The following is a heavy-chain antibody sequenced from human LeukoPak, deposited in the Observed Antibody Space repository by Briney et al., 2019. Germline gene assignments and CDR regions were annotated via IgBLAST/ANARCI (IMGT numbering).Heavy chain of an antibody. J-gene: IGHJ4*02. CDR3: ARHGGMVRGAELDS. Sequence: SETLSLTCTVSGGSISSYYWSWIRQPPGKGLEWIGYIYYSGSTNYNPSLKSRVTISVDTSKNQFSLKLSSVTAADTAVYYCARHGGMVRGAELDSWGQGTLVTVSS. V-gene: IGHV4-59*08. D-gene: IGHD3-10*01. CDR1: GGSISSYY. CDR2: IYYSGST.